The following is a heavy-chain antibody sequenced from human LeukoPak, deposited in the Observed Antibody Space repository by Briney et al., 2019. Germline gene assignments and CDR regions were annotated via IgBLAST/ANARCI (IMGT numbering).Heavy chain of an antibody. D-gene: IGHD3-22*01. CDR1: GGTFSSYA. Sequence: SVKVSCKASGGTFSSYAISWVRQAPGQGLEWMGRIIPILGIANYAQKFQGRVTITADKSTSTAYMELSSLRSEDTAVYYCARTPPDDSSGYYLDYFQHWGQGTLVTVSS. V-gene: IGHV1-69*04. CDR3: ARTPPDDSSGYYLDYFQH. CDR2: IIPILGIA. J-gene: IGHJ1*01.